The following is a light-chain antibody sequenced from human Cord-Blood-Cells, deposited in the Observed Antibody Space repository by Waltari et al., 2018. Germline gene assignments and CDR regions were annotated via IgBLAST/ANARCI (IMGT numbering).Light chain of an antibody. CDR3: QTWGTGIRV. CDR1: SGHSSYA. CDR2: LNSDGGP. V-gene: IGLV4-69*01. Sequence: QLVLTQSPSASASLGASVKLTCTLSSGHSSYAIAWHQQQPEKGPRYLMKLNSDGGPRKGDEIPERFSGSSSGGGRYLTISSLQSEDDADYYCQTWGTGIRVFGGGTKLTVL. J-gene: IGLJ3*02.